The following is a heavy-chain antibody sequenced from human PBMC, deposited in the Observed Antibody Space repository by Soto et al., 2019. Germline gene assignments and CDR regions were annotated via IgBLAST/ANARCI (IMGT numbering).Heavy chain of an antibody. Sequence: SCKASGYTFTGYYMHWVRQAPGKGLEWVAIISYDGSEKYYADSVKGRFTISRDNAKNSLYLQMNSLRAEDTAVYYCARGGITMIVVVITFDYWGQGTLVTSPQ. CDR1: GYTFTGYY. V-gene: IGHV3-30-3*01. J-gene: IGHJ4*02. CDR2: ISYDGSEK. CDR3: ARGGITMIVVVITFDY. D-gene: IGHD3-22*01.